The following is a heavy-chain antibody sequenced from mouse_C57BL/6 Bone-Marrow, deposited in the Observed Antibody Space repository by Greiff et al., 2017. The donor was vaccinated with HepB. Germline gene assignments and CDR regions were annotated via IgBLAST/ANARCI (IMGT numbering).Heavy chain of an antibody. CDR1: GFTFNTYA. CDR2: IRSKSSNYAT. J-gene: IGHJ3*01. CDR3: ERGPALYGSSPWFAY. V-gene: IGHV10-3*01. D-gene: IGHD1-1*01. Sequence: EVQLVESGGGLVQPKGSLKLSCAASGFTFNTYAMHWVRQAPGKGLEWVARIRSKSSNYATYYADSVKDRFTISRDDSQSMLYLQMNNLKTEDTAMYYCERGPALYGSSPWFAYWGQGTRVTVSA.